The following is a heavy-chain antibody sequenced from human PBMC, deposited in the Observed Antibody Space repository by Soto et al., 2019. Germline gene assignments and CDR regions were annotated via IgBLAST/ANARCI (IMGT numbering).Heavy chain of an antibody. J-gene: IGHJ4*02. CDR2: ISYDGSNK. D-gene: IGHD2-21*02. CDR3: AKGVTARLWGFDY. CDR1: GFTFSSYG. Sequence: QVQLVESGGGVVQPGRSLRLSCAASGFTFSSYGMHWVRQAPGKGLEWVAVISYDGSNKYYADSVKGRFTISRDNSKNTLYLQMNSLRAEDTAVYYCAKGVTARLWGFDYWGQGTLVTVSS. V-gene: IGHV3-30*18.